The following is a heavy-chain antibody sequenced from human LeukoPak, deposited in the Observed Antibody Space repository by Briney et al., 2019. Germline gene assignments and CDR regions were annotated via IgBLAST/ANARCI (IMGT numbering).Heavy chain of an antibody. V-gene: IGHV3-21*04. Sequence: GGSLRLSCAASGFTFSSYSMNWVRQAPGKGLEWVSSISSSSSYIYYADSVKGRFTISRDNSKNTLYLQMNSLRAEDTAVYYCAKDKGSRDDYWGQGTLVTVSS. CDR1: GFTFSSYS. J-gene: IGHJ4*02. CDR2: ISSSSSYI. D-gene: IGHD6-13*01. CDR3: AKDKGSRDDY.